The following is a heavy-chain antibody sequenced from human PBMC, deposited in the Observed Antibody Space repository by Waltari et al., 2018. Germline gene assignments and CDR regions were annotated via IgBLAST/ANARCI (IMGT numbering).Heavy chain of an antibody. CDR1: GFTFSSFS. Sequence: EVQLVESGGGLVKPGGSLSLSCAASGFTFSSFSMNWVRQAPGKGLEWVSSISSSSSYIYYADSGKGRFTISRDNAKNALYLQMNSLRAEDTAVYYCALATGGYYYYYMDVWGKGTTVTVSS. CDR2: ISSSSSYI. V-gene: IGHV3-21*01. D-gene: IGHD5-12*01. CDR3: ALATGGYYYYYMDV. J-gene: IGHJ6*03.